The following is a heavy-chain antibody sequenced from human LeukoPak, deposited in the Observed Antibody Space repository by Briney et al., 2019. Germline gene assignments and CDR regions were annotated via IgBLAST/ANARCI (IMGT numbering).Heavy chain of an antibody. CDR1: GGSISSYY. J-gene: IGHJ6*02. CDR3: ARARSRGAKGYYYGMDV. D-gene: IGHD3-10*01. V-gene: IGHV4-59*01. Sequence: SETLSLTCTVSGGSISSYYWSWIRQPPGKGLEWMGYIYYSGSTNYNPSLKSRVTISVDTSKNQFSLKLSSVTAADTAVYYCARARSRGAKGYYYGMDVWGQGTTVTVSS. CDR2: IYYSGST.